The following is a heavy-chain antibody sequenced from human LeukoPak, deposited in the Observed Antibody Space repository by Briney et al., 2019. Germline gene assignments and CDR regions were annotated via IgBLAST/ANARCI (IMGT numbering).Heavy chain of an antibody. CDR1: GFTFSSYW. D-gene: IGHD2/OR15-2a*01. V-gene: IGHV3-74*01. Sequence: GGSLRLSCAASGFTFSSYWMHWVRQAPGKGLVWVSHINSDGSWKSYADSVKGRFTISKDNAKNTVYLQMNSLRAEDTAVYYCVSFYETYWGRGTLVTVSS. J-gene: IGHJ4*02. CDR2: INSDGSWK. CDR3: VSFYETY.